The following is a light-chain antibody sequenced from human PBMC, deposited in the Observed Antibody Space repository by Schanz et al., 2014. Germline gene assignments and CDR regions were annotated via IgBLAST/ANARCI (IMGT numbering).Light chain of an antibody. Sequence: QSALTQPASVSGSPGQSITISCTGTSSDVGGYDYVSWYQRHPGKAPRLMIYDVSNRPSGVSNRFSGSKSGNTASLTISGLLTEDEADYYCTSYTSVSTWVFGGGTKLTVL. J-gene: IGLJ3*02. CDR3: TSYTSVSTWV. V-gene: IGLV2-14*03. CDR2: DVS. CDR1: SSDVGGYDY.